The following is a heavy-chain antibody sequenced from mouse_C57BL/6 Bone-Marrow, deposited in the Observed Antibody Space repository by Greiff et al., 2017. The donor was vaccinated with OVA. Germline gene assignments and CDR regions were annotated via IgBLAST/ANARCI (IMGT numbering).Heavy chain of an antibody. J-gene: IGHJ4*01. CDR3: ARRFSHDCGSSYAMDY. CDR2: IYPGSGST. V-gene: IGHV1-55*01. D-gene: IGHD1-1*01. CDR1: GYTFTSYW. Sequence: QVQLQQPGAELVKPGASVKMSCKASGYTFTSYWITWVKQRPGQGLEWIGDIYPGSGSTNYNEKFKSKATLTVDTSSSTAYMQLSSLTSEDSAVYYCARRFSHDCGSSYAMDYWGQGTSVTVSS.